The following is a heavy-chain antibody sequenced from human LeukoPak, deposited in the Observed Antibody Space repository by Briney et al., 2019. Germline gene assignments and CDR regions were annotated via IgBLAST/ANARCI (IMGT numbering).Heavy chain of an antibody. CDR1: AISFRSYE. Sequence: GGSLRLSCAASAISFRSYEVNWVRQAPGKGLEWVSFITPSGSDVYYAESVRGRFATSRDNAKDSVFLHTNSLRVEDTAVYYCVTGNYRSFYYYYMDVWGKGTTVTVS. V-gene: IGHV3-48*03. CDR3: VTGNYRSFYYYYMDV. D-gene: IGHD1-7*01. CDR2: ITPSGSDV. J-gene: IGHJ6*03.